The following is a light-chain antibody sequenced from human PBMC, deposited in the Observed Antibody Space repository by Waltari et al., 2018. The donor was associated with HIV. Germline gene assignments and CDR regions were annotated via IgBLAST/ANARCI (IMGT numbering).Light chain of an antibody. CDR2: EVS. Sequence: QSALTQPASVSGSPGQSITISCTGTSSAVGGSNYVSWYQQHPGQAPKLMIYEVSNRPSGVSNRFSGSKSGNTASLTISGLQAEDEADYYCSSYTSSSTLVFGTGTKVTVL. CDR1: SSAVGGSNY. J-gene: IGLJ1*01. V-gene: IGLV2-14*01. CDR3: SSYTSSSTLV.